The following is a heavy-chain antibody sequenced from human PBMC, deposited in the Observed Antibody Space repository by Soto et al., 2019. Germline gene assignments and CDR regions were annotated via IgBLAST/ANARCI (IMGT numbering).Heavy chain of an antibody. CDR2: IYSGGST. J-gene: IGHJ4*02. D-gene: IGHD5-12*01. Sequence: EVQVVECGGGLIQPGGSLRLSCEVSGFSVTANYMSWVRQAQGKGLEWDSVIYSGGSTYYIDSVKGRFSISRDISKNTLYLQMNSLRAEDTAVYYCHGYGYWGQGTLVTVSS. CDR3: HGYGY. V-gene: IGHV3-53*01. CDR1: GFSVTANY.